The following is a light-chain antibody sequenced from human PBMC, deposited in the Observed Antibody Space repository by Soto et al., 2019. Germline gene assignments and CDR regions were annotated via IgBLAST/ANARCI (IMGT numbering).Light chain of an antibody. CDR2: GAS. CDR3: QQYDKWPIT. Sequence: EIVMTQAAATLSESPGERATLSCRASQSISSNLGWYQQKPGQAPRLLNYGASTRATGIPARFSGSGSGTEFTLTITSLQSADFAVYYCQQYDKWPITFGQGTRLEIK. J-gene: IGKJ5*01. V-gene: IGKV3-15*01. CDR1: QSISSN.